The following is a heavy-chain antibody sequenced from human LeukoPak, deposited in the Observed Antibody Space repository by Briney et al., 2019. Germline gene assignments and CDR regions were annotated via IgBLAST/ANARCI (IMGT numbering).Heavy chain of an antibody. CDR2: IIPIFGTA. J-gene: IGHJ4*02. D-gene: IGHD3-9*01. CDR1: GGTFSSYA. Sequence: ASVNVSCKASGGTFSSYAISWVRQAPGQGLEWMGEIIPIFGTANYAQKFQGRVTITADESTSTAYMELSSLRSEDTAVYYCARAAKKVDDILTGYPFDYWGQGTLVTVSS. V-gene: IGHV1-69*01. CDR3: ARAAKKVDDILTGYPFDY.